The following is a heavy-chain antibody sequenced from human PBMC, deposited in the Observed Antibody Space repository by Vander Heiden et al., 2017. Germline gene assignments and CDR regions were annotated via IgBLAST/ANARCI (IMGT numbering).Heavy chain of an antibody. D-gene: IGHD2-21*02. J-gene: IGHJ4*02. Sequence: QLQLQESGPGLVKPSETLSLTCTVSGGSISSSSYYWGWIRQPPGKGLEWIGSIYYSGSTYYNPSLKSRVTISADTAVYYRARHSRHIVVVTAIKTPYFDYWGQGTLVTVSS. CDR3: FDY. V-gene: IGHV4-39*01. CDR2: IYYSGST. CDR1: GGSISSSSYY.